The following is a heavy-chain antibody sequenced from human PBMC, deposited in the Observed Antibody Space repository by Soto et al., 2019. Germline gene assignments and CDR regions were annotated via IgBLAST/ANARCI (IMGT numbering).Heavy chain of an antibody. CDR3: ARDLGDGYNLGY. J-gene: IGHJ4*02. V-gene: IGHV1-69*13. D-gene: IGHD5-12*01. CDR2: IIPIFGTA. CDR1: GGTFSSYA. Sequence: SVKVSCKASGGTFSSYAISWVRQAPGQGLEWMGGIIPIFGTANYAQKFQGRVTITADESTSTAYMELSSLGSEDTAVYYCARDLGDGYNLGYWGQGTLVTVSS.